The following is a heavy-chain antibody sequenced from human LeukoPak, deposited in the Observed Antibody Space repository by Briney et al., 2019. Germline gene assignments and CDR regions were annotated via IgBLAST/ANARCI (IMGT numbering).Heavy chain of an antibody. J-gene: IGHJ2*01. CDR2: INHSGST. CDR3: ARGRRTAGYTRYFDL. V-gene: IGHV4-34*01. CDR1: GGSFSGYY. Sequence: SETLSLTCAVYGGSFSGYYWSWIRQPPGKGLEWIGEINHSGSTNYYPSLKSRVTISVDTSKNQFSLKLSSVTAADTAVYYCARGRRTAGYTRYFDLWGRGTLVTVSS. D-gene: IGHD5-18*01.